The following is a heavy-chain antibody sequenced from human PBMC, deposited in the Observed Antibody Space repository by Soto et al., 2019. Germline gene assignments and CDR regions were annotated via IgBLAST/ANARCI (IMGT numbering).Heavy chain of an antibody. CDR3: ARSEGLVGAMNRFDP. CDR1: GGTFSSLD. V-gene: IGHV1-18*04. Sequence: GASVKVSCKASGGTFSSLDINWVRQAPGQGLEWMGGISAYNGNTNYAQKLQGRVTMTTDTSTSTAYMELRSLRSDDTAVYYCARSEGLVGAMNRFDPWGQGTLVTVSS. J-gene: IGHJ5*02. D-gene: IGHD1-26*01. CDR2: ISAYNGNT.